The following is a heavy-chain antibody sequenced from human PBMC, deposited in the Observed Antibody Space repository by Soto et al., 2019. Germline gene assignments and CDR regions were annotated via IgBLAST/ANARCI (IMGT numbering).Heavy chain of an antibody. D-gene: IGHD3-10*01. V-gene: IGHV4-59*08. Sequence: QVQLQESGPGLVKPSETLSLTCTVSGGSISSYYWSWIRQPPGKGLEWIGYIYYSGSTNYNPSLKSRVTISVDTSKTQFSLKLSSVTAADTAVYYCARHHGMVRGVFDYWGQGTLVTVSS. CDR1: GGSISSYY. CDR3: ARHHGMVRGVFDY. J-gene: IGHJ4*02. CDR2: IYYSGST.